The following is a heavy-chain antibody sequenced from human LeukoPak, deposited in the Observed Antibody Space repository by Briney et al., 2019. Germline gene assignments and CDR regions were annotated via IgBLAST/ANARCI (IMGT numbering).Heavy chain of an antibody. CDR2: IYHSGST. CDR3: ASAVTGYSSSRYYFDY. D-gene: IGHD6-13*01. J-gene: IGHJ4*02. Sequence: SETLSLTCAVSGGSISSGGYSWSWIRQPPGKGLEWIGYIYHSGSTYYNPSLKSRVTISVDRSKNQFSLKLSSVTAADTAVYYCASAVTGYSSSRYYFDYWGQGTLVTVSS. CDR1: GGSISSGGYS. V-gene: IGHV4-30-2*01.